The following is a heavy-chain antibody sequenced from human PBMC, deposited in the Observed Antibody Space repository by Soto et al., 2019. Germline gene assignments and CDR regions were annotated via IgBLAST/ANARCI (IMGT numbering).Heavy chain of an antibody. CDR3: VRGGGGGLFEH. Sequence: QVHLVESGGGLVKPGGSLRLSCATSGFPFNDYYMTWMRQAPGKGLEWLSHISPKSTFRNYADSVKGRFTISRDNTESSLFLQMNSLGVDDTAVYSCVRGGGGGLFEHWGQGVLVTVSS. V-gene: IGHV3-11*06. J-gene: IGHJ4*02. CDR2: ISPKSTFR. CDR1: GFPFNDYY. D-gene: IGHD2-21*01.